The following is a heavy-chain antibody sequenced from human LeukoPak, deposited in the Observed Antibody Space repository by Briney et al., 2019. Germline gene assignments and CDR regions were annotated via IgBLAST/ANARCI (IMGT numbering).Heavy chain of an antibody. CDR1: GFTFSGSA. CDR3: TRRGSSWYGPSGGDFDI. D-gene: IGHD6-13*01. CDR2: IRSKANSYAT. J-gene: IGHJ3*02. V-gene: IGHV3-73*01. Sequence: PGGSLRLSCAASGFTFSGSAMHWVRQASGEGVEWVGRIRSKANSYATAYAASVKGRFTISRDDSKNTAYLQMNSLKTEDTAVYYCTRRGSSWYGPSGGDFDIWGQGTMVTVSS.